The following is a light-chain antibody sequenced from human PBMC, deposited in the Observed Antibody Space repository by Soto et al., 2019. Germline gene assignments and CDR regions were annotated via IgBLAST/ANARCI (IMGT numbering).Light chain of an antibody. CDR1: QSISSW. CDR3: QQYKSYSPET. J-gene: IGKJ2*01. CDR2: DAS. V-gene: IGKV1-5*01. Sequence: DIQMTQTPSTRSASVGDRVTITCRASQSISSWLAWYQQKPGKAPKLLIYDASSLESGVPSRFSGSGSGTEFTLTISSLQPDDFATYYCQQYKSYSPETFGQGTKLEIK.